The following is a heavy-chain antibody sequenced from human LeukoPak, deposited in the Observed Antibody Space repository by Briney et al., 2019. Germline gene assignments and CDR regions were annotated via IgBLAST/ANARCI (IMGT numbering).Heavy chain of an antibody. CDR3: AREPLHELSSGWYGWFDP. D-gene: IGHD6-19*01. Sequence: ASVKVSCKASGYTFTSYAMHWVRQAPGQRLEWMGWINAGNGNTKYSQKFQGRVTITRDTSASTAYMELSSLRSEDTAVYYCAREPLHELSSGWYGWFDPWGQGTLVTVSS. CDR1: GYTFTSYA. CDR2: INAGNGNT. V-gene: IGHV1-3*01. J-gene: IGHJ5*02.